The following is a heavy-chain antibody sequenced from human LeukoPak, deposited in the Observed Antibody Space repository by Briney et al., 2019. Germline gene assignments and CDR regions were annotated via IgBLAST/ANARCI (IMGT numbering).Heavy chain of an antibody. CDR3: AKMHGTTGYFDY. Sequence: GGSLRLSCAASGFTFSSYSMNWVRQAPGKGLEWVSAISGSGGSTYYADSVKGRFTISRDNSKNTLYLQMNSLRAEDTAVYYCAKMHGTTGYFDYWGQGILVTVSS. CDR1: GFTFSSYS. J-gene: IGHJ4*02. V-gene: IGHV3-23*01. CDR2: ISGSGGST. D-gene: IGHD4-17*01.